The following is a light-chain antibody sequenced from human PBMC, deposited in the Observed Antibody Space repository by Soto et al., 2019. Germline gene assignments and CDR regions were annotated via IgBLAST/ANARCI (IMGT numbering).Light chain of an antibody. V-gene: IGKV3-20*01. J-gene: IGKJ1*01. CDR1: QSVSSSY. Sequence: EIVMTQSPATLSLSPGERATLSCRASQSVSSSYLAWYQQNPGQAPRLLIFGSSSRATGIPDRFSGSGSGTDFTLTISRLEPEDSAVYYCQQYGSSPTWTFGQGTKVDIK. CDR3: QQYGSSPTWT. CDR2: GSS.